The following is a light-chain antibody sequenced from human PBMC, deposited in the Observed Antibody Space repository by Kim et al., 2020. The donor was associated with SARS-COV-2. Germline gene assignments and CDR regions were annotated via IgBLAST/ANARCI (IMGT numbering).Light chain of an antibody. CDR2: AAS. V-gene: IGKV1-9*01. CDR1: QGISSS. J-gene: IGKJ4*01. CDR3: QQLNSYPLT. Sequence: IQLTQSSSSLSASVGDRVTITCRASQGISSSVAWYQQKPGKAPKLLIYAASTLPSGVPSRFSGSGSGTEVTLTISSLQPEDFATYHCQQLNSYPLTFGGGTKVDIK.